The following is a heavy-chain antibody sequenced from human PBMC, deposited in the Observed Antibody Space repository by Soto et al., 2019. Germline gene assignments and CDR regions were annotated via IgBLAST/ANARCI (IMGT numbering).Heavy chain of an antibody. Sequence: GGSLRLSCAASGFTFSSYSMNWVRQAPGKGLEWVSSISSSSSYIYYADSVKGRFTISRDNAKNSPYLQMNSLRAEDTAVYYCARGVVVVAATPDSFDYWGQGTLVTVSS. CDR1: GFTFSSYS. V-gene: IGHV3-21*01. CDR2: ISSSSSYI. J-gene: IGHJ4*02. D-gene: IGHD2-15*01. CDR3: ARGVVVVAATPDSFDY.